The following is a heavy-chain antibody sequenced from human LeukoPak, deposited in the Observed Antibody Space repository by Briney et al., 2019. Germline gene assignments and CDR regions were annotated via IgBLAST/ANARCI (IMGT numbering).Heavy chain of an antibody. CDR2: INSKTGGT. CDR1: GDIFTGSF. CDR3: ARADPVAY. Sequence: GASVKVSCKASGDIFTGSFMHWVRQAPGQGLEWMGWINSKTGGTKFAQKFQGRATMTRDTSISTAYMELSSLRSDDTAVYYCARADPVAYWGQGTQVTVSS. J-gene: IGHJ4*02. V-gene: IGHV1-2*02.